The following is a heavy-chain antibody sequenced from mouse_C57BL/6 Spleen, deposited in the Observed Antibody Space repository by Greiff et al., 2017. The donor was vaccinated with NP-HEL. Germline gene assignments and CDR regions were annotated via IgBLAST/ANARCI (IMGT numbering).Heavy chain of an antibody. J-gene: IGHJ3*01. V-gene: IGHV1-82*01. CDR3: ASGQGTGAFAY. Sequence: QVQLKESGPELVKPGASVKISCKASGYAFSSSWMNWVKQRPGKGLEWIGRIYPGDGATNYNGKFKGKATLTADKSSSTAYMQLSSLTSEDSAVYFCASGQGTGAFAYWGQGTLVTVSA. CDR1: GYAFSSSW. D-gene: IGHD4-1*01. CDR2: IYPGDGAT.